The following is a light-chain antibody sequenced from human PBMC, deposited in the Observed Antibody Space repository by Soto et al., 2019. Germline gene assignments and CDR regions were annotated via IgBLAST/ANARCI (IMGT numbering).Light chain of an antibody. CDR1: SGQSTYA. CDR2: LKSDGSH. CDR3: QTWGAGVPVV. J-gene: IGLJ2*01. Sequence: QSVLTQSPSASATLGASVRLTCTLSSGQSTYAIAWHQHQPEKGPRVLMYLKSDGSHTRGDEIPDRFSGSSSGTERYLTISSLQFEDEADYYCQTWGAGVPVVFGGGTKLTVL. V-gene: IGLV4-69*01.